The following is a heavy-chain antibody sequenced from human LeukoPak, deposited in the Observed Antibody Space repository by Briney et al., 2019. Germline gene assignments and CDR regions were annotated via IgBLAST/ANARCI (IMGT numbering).Heavy chain of an antibody. V-gene: IGHV4-34*01. CDR1: GGSFSGYY. D-gene: IGHD3-22*01. Sequence: SETLSLTCAVYGGSFSGYYWSWIRQPPGKGLEWIGEINHSGSTNYNPSLKSRVTISVDTSKNQFSLKLSSVTAADTAVYYCARHFRALYYYDSSGYYYFDYWGQGTLVTVSS. CDR2: INHSGST. CDR3: ARHFRALYYYDSSGYYYFDY. J-gene: IGHJ4*02.